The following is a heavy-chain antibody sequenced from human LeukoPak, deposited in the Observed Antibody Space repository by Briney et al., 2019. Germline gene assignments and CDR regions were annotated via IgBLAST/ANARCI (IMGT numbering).Heavy chain of an antibody. D-gene: IGHD3-16*01. CDR2: IYHSGST. V-gene: IGHV4-38-2*02. J-gene: IGHJ4*02. Sequence: SETLSLTCTVSGYSISSGYYWGWIRPPPGKGLEWIGSIYHSGSTYYNPSLKSRVTISVDTSKNQFSLKLSSVTAADTAVYYCARVPRLGGYYFDYWGQGTLVTVSS. CDR1: GYSISSGYY. CDR3: ARVPRLGGYYFDY.